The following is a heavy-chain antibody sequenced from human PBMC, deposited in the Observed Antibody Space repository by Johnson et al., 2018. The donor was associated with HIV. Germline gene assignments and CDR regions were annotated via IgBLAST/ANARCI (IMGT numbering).Heavy chain of an antibody. J-gene: IGHJ3*02. D-gene: IGHD3-22*01. CDR2: INWNGGST. CDR1: GFTFDDYG. V-gene: IGHV3-20*04. Sequence: VQLVESGGGVVRPGGSLRLSCAASGFTFDDYGMSWVRQAPWKGLEWVSGINWNGGSTGYADSVKGRFTISRANAKNSLHLQMNSLRAEDTALYYCARVIGYDSSGKAFDIWGRGTMVTVSS. CDR3: ARVIGYDSSGKAFDI.